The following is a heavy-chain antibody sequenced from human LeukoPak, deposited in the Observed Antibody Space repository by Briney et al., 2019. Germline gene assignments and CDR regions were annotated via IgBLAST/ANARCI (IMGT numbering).Heavy chain of an antibody. D-gene: IGHD6-19*01. CDR1: GFTFDDYA. J-gene: IGHJ4*02. CDR2: ISNSGGST. Sequence: QPGRSLRLSCAASGFTFDDYAMHWVRQAPGKGLEWVSAISNSGGSTYYADSVKGRFTISRDNSKNTLSLQMNSLRAEDTAVYYCAKGGIAMADYYFDYWGQGTLVTVSS. CDR3: AKGGIAMADYYFDY. V-gene: IGHV3-23*01.